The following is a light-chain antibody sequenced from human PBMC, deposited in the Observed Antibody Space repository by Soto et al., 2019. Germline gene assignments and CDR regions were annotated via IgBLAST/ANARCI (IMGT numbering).Light chain of an antibody. V-gene: IGKV1-39*01. CDR3: QQSYVTPRT. Sequence: DIQMTQSPSSLSASVGDRVTITCRASQDISNYLNWYQHRLGRAPKLPIYDATRLQSGVSSRFSGSGSGTDCSLTISSLQPEDFATYYCQQSYVTPRTFGPGTRVDIK. CDR2: DAT. CDR1: QDISNY. J-gene: IGKJ1*01.